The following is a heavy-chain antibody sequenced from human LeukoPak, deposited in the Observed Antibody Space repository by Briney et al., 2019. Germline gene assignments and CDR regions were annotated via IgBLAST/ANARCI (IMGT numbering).Heavy chain of an antibody. CDR3: ARLYCGGDCYTYGGATFDY. J-gene: IGHJ4*02. CDR2: IYYSGST. Sequence: SETLSLTCTVSGGSISSYYWSWIRQPPGKGLEWIGYIYYSGSTNYNPSLKSRVTISVDTSKNQFSLKLSSVTAADTAVYYCARLYCGGDCYTYGGATFDYWGQGTLVTVSS. CDR1: GGSISSYY. V-gene: IGHV4-59*01. D-gene: IGHD2-21*02.